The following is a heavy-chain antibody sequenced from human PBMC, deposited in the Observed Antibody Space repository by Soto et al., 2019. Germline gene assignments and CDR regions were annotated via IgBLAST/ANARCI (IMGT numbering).Heavy chain of an antibody. D-gene: IGHD3-10*01. Sequence: QVQLQESGPGLVKPSETLSLTCSVSGASMNTYFWSWIRQPAGKGLEWIGRVYTSGTTNYNPSLKSRVTVSVDTSKKQVSLKLISLTAADTGLYYCARDEPDTGEGFDIWGQGTMVTASS. CDR2: VYTSGTT. CDR3: ARDEPDTGEGFDI. CDR1: GASMNTYF. J-gene: IGHJ3*02. V-gene: IGHV4-4*07.